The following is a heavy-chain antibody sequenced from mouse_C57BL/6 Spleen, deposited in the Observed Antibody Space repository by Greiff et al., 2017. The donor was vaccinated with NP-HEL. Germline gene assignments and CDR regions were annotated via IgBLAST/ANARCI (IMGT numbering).Heavy chain of an antibody. Sequence: VQLQQSGPELVKPGASVKISCKASGYTFTDYYMNWVKQSHGKSLEWIGDINPNNGGTSYNQKFKGKATLTVDKSSSTAYMELRSLTSEDSAVYYCARGEITTVVGNWYFDVWGTGTTVTVSS. CDR3: ARGEITTVVGNWYFDV. V-gene: IGHV1-26*01. CDR2: INPNNGGT. J-gene: IGHJ1*03. CDR1: GYTFTDYY. D-gene: IGHD1-1*01.